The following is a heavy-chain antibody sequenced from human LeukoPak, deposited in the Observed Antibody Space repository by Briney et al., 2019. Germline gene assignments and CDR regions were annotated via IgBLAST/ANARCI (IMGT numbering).Heavy chain of an antibody. J-gene: IGHJ4*02. CDR1: GGSISSYY. CDR2: IYTSGST. Sequence: SETLSLTCTVSGGSISSYYWSWIRQPAGKGLEWIGRIYTSGSTNYNPSLKSRVTISVDTSKNQFSLKLSSVTAADTAVYYCAREPIYSSGWYVGYYFDYWGQGTLVTVSS. D-gene: IGHD6-19*01. CDR3: AREPIYSSGWYVGYYFDY. V-gene: IGHV4-4*07.